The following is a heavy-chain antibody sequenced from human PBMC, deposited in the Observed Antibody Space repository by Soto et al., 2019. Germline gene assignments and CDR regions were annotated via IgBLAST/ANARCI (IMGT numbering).Heavy chain of an antibody. J-gene: IGHJ3*02. D-gene: IGHD5-12*01. CDR3: ARAEMATMYAFDI. V-gene: IGHV4-4*07. CDR1: GGSMSSYY. CDR2: IYTSGST. Sequence: SETLALTCPVSGGSMSSYYWSWIRQPAGKGLEWIGRIYTSGSTNYNPSLKSRVTMSVDTSKNQFSLKLSSVTAADTAVYYCARAEMATMYAFDIWGQGTMVTVSS.